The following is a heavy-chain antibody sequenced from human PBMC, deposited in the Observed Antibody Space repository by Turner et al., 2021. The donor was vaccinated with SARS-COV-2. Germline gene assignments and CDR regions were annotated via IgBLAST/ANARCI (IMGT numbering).Heavy chain of an antibody. D-gene: IGHD6-13*01. CDR3: ARHWEVAAAAYLARFDP. CDR2: IYYSVST. J-gene: IGHJ5*02. V-gene: IGHV4-39*01. CDR1: GGSISSSSYY. Sequence: QLHLQESGPGLLKPSETLSLTCSVTGGSISSSSYYWGWIRQPPGQGLEWMGSIYYSVSTYYNPSLKSRVTISVDTSKNQFSLKLSSVTAADTAVYYCARHWEVAAAAYLARFDPWGQGTLVTVSS.